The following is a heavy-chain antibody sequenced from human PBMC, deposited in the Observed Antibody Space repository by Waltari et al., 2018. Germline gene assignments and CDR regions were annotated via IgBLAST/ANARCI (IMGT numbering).Heavy chain of an antibody. Sequence: EVQLVESGGGLVQPGRSLRLSCAASGFTFDDYAMHWVRQAPGKGLGWVSGISWNSGSIGYADSVKGRFTISRDNAKNSLYLQMNSLRAEDTALYYCAKDQCSGGSCYGRRYNWFDPWGQGTLVTVSS. CDR2: ISWNSGSI. V-gene: IGHV3-9*01. CDR1: GFTFDDYA. J-gene: IGHJ5*02. D-gene: IGHD2-15*01. CDR3: AKDQCSGGSCYGRRYNWFDP.